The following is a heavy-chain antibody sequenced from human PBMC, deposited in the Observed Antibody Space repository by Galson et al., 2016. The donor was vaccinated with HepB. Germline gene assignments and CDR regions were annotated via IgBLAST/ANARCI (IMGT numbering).Heavy chain of an antibody. J-gene: IGHJ4*02. V-gene: IGHV4-34*01. CDR2: INHSGST. Sequence: ETLSLTCAVYGGSFSAYYWSWIRQPPGKGLEWIGEINHSGSTNYNPSLKSRVTVSLDTSKKQFSLKLSSVTAADTAVYYCARGSLWGNSREALAYWGQGALVTVSS. CDR1: GGSFSAYY. D-gene: IGHD3-16*02. CDR3: ARGSLWGNSREALAY.